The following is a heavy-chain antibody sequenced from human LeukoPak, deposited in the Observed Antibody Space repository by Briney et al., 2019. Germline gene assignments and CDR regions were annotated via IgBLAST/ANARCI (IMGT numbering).Heavy chain of an antibody. CDR2: INHDGST. V-gene: IGHV4-34*01. J-gene: IGHJ4*01. Sequence: SETLSLTCAVYGGSFSGHHWNWIRQPPGKGLEWIGEINHDGSTNYNPSLKSRVTISVDTSKNQFSLKVTSVTAADTAVYYCARARGTVAIDYWGHGTLVTVSS. D-gene: IGHD5-12*01. CDR1: GGSFSGHH. CDR3: ARARGTVAIDY.